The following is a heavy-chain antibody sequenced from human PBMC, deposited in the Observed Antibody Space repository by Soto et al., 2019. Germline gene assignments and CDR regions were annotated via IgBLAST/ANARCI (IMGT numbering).Heavy chain of an antibody. CDR2: IYYGGST. V-gene: IGHV4-31*03. J-gene: IGHJ6*02. CDR3: ARDFTYDFWSGPHYYYYGMDV. CDR1: GGSISSGGYY. D-gene: IGHD3-3*01. Sequence: PSETLSLTCTVSGGSISSGGYYWSWIRQHPGKGLEWIGYIYYGGSTYYNPSLKSRVTISVDTSKNQFSLKLSSVTAADTAVYYCARDFTYDFWSGPHYYYYGMDVWGQGTTVTVSS.